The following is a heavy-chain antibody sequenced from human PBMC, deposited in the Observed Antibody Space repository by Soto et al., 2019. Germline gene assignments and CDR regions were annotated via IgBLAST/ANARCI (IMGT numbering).Heavy chain of an antibody. J-gene: IGHJ4*02. V-gene: IGHV3-30-3*01. CDR3: ARDKDQYDFWGGTLDS. Sequence: QLVESEGGVVQPERSLRLSCTASNFVFSVYSLHWVRQAPGKGLEWVALISYDGGNKYYADSVKGRFTISRDNSKNTLYLQMNSLRREDTAVYYCARDKDQYDFWGGTLDSWGQGTLVTVSS. CDR2: ISYDGGNK. CDR1: NFVFSVYS. D-gene: IGHD3-3*01.